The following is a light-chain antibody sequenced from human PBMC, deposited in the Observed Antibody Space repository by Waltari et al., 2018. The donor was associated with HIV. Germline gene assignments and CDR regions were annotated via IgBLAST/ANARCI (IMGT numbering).Light chain of an antibody. V-gene: IGLV1-40*01. CDR3: QSYDISLSGWV. CDR1: SSNIGAGFD. CDR2: NNT. J-gene: IGLJ2*01. Sequence: QSVLTQPPSVSGAPGQRVTISCTGTSSNIGAGFDVHWYQQLPGTVPKVPIYNNTVLPLVFPDRFSGSKAATSASLAITGLQAEDEANYYCQSYDISLSGWVFGGGTKLTVL.